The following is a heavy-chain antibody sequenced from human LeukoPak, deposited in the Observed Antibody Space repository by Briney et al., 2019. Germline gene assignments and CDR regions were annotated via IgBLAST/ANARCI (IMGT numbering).Heavy chain of an antibody. CDR2: ISADNGNT. Sequence: ASVKVSCKASGYTFSSYAISWVRQAPGQGLEWMGWISADNGNTNYARKLRGRVTMTTDTSTSTAYMELRSLRSDDTALYYCARGPMIPQYFHYWGQGTLVTVSS. CDR3: ARGPMIPQYFHY. J-gene: IGHJ1*01. CDR1: GYTFSSYA. V-gene: IGHV1-18*01. D-gene: IGHD3-16*01.